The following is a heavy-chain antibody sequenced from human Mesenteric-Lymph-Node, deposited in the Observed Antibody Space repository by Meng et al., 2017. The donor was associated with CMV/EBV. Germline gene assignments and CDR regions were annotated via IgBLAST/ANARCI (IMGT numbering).Heavy chain of an antibody. CDR3: ARDLYCSSTSCSWGWFDP. CDR2: ISGSGGST. D-gene: IGHD2-2*01. CDR1: GFTFSSYA. V-gene: IGHV3-23*01. J-gene: IGHJ5*02. Sequence: GESLKISCAASGFTFSSYAMSWVRQAPGKGLEWVSAISGSGGSTYYTDSVKGRFPISRDNSKNTLYLQMNSLRAGDTAMYYCARDLYCSSTSCSWGWFDPWGQRTLVTVSS.